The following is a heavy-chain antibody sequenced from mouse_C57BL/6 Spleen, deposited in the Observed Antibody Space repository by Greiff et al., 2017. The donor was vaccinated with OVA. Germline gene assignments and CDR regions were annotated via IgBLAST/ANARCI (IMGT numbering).Heavy chain of an antibody. Sequence: VQLKESGPVLVKPGPSVKISCKASGFTFTDYYMHWVKQSHGKSLEWIGLVYPYNGGTSYNQKFKGKATLTVDTSSSTAYMELNSLTSEDSAVYYCAIYYGYEDYAMDYWGQGTSVTVSS. J-gene: IGHJ4*01. CDR3: AIYYGYEDYAMDY. CDR1: GFTFTDYY. V-gene: IGHV1-36*01. D-gene: IGHD2-2*01. CDR2: VYPYNGGT.